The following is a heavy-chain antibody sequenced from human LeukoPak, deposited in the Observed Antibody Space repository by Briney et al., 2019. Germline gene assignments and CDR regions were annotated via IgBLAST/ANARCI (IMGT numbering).Heavy chain of an antibody. CDR3: ARDMVAAGSGSYFGMDV. CDR2: ISSSSSYT. V-gene: IGHV3-11*05. CDR1: GFTFSDYY. Sequence: SGGSLRLSCAASGFTFSDYYMSWIRQAPGKGLEWVSYISSSSSYTNYADSVKGRFTISRDNAKNSLYLQMNSLRAEDTAVYYCARDMVAAGSGSYFGMDVWGQGTTVTVSS. J-gene: IGHJ6*02. D-gene: IGHD3-10*01.